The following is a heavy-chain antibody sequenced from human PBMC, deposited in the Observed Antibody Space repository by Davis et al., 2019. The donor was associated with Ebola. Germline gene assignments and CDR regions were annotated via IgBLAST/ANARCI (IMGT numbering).Heavy chain of an antibody. CDR3: ARGYSSTWSWFDP. D-gene: IGHD6-13*01. Sequence: ASVTVSRQASGYTFTSYGISWLRQAPAQGLEWMGWISAYNGNTNYVQKLQGRVTMTTDTSTSTAYMELRSLRSDDTAVYYCARGYSSTWSWFDPWGQGTLVTVSS. CDR2: ISAYNGNT. J-gene: IGHJ5*02. CDR1: GYTFTSYG. V-gene: IGHV1-18*01.